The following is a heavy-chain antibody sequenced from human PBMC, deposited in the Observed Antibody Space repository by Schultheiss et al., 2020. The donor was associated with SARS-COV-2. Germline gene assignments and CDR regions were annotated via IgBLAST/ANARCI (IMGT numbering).Heavy chain of an antibody. Sequence: SETLSLTCTVSGGSISSSSYYWGWIRQPPGKGLEWIGSIYYSGRTYYNPSLKSRVTISVDTSKNQFSLKLSSVTAADTAVYYCARRKGYCSSTSCYTVWFDPWGQGTLVTVSS. V-gene: IGHV4-39*01. D-gene: IGHD2-2*02. CDR3: ARRKGYCSSTSCYTVWFDP. CDR2: IYYSGRT. CDR1: GGSISSSSYY. J-gene: IGHJ5*02.